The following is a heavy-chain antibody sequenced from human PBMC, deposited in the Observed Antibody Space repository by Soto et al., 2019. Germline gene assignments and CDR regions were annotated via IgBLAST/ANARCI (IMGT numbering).Heavy chain of an antibody. CDR3: ARGYYDSSGYYLSYVFDI. J-gene: IGHJ3*02. V-gene: IGHV1-18*04. Sequence: ATVKVSCEASVYTFTGYDMHWVRPAPAQRLEWMGWLSPYAGRPNYAQKVQGGGTVTKDTSTSTAYMELRSLRSDDTAVYYCARGYYDSSGYYLSYVFDIWGQGTMVTVS. CDR2: LSPYAGRP. D-gene: IGHD3-22*01. CDR1: VYTFTGYD.